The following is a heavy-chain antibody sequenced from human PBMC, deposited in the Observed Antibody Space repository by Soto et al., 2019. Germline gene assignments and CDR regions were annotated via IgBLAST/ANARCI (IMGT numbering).Heavy chain of an antibody. CDR1: GFTFSSYA. Sequence: GGSLRLSCAASGFTFSSYAMHWVRQAPGKGLEWVAVISYDGSNKYYADSVKGRFTISRDNSKNTLYLQMNSLRAEDTAVYYCARELSSGSYGTYNYYGMDVWGQGTTVTVYS. CDR2: ISYDGSNK. J-gene: IGHJ6*02. D-gene: IGHD1-26*01. CDR3: ARELSSGSYGTYNYYGMDV. V-gene: IGHV3-30-3*01.